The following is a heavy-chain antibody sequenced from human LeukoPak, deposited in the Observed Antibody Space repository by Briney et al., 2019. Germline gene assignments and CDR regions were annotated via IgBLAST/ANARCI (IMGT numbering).Heavy chain of an antibody. Sequence: GGSLRLSCADSGFTFSSYAMSWVRQAPGKGLEWVSAISGSGGSTYYADSVKGRFTISRDNSKNTLYLQMNSLRAEDTAGYYCAKGGEEYRRAFDIWGQGTMVTVSS. CDR2: ISGSGGST. CDR1: GFTFSSYA. V-gene: IGHV3-23*01. D-gene: IGHD6-6*01. CDR3: AKGGEEYRRAFDI. J-gene: IGHJ3*02.